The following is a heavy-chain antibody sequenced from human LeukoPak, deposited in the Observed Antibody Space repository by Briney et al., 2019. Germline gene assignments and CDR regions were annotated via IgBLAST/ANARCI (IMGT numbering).Heavy chain of an antibody. D-gene: IGHD6-13*01. CDR1: GXSFSNYC. CDR3: ARHPSGTWYGAN. Sequence: GESLKISCKAFGXSFSNYCISWVRQMPGKGLEWMGRIDPSDSHTIYSPSFSGQVNISTDKSINTAYLQWRSLKASDTAIYYCARHPSGTWYGANWGQGTLVTVSS. J-gene: IGHJ4*02. CDR2: IDPSDSHT. V-gene: IGHV5-10-1*01.